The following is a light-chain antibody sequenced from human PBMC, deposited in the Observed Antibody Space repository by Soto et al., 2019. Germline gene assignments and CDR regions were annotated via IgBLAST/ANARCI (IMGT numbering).Light chain of an antibody. Sequence: EIVLTQSPATLSLSPGEISTLSCVASQSVSSSYLAWYQQKPGQAPRLLIYGAYSRATGIPDRFSGSGSGTDFTLTISRLEPEDFAVYYCQQYGSSPLFTFGPGTKVDIK. CDR3: QQYGSSPLFT. CDR1: QSVSSSY. CDR2: GAY. J-gene: IGKJ3*01. V-gene: IGKV3-20*01.